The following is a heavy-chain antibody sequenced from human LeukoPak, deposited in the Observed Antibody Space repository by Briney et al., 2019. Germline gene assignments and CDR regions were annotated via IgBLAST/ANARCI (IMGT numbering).Heavy chain of an antibody. V-gene: IGHV1-18*01. CDR1: GYTFTSYG. Sequence: ASVKVSCKASGYTFTSYGISWVRQAPGQGLEWMGWISAYNGNTNYAQKFQGRVTMTRDTSISTAYMELSRLRSDDTAVYYCARVRGGSYYLWNYWGQGTLVTVSS. CDR3: ARVRGGSYYLWNY. CDR2: ISAYNGNT. D-gene: IGHD1-26*01. J-gene: IGHJ4*02.